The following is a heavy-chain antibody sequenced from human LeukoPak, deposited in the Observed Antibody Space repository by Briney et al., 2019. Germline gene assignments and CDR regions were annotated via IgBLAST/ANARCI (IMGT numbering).Heavy chain of an antibody. CDR3: ARDRQIAY. Sequence: GGSLRLSCAASGFTFSNYWLTWVRQAPGQGLEWVANIKQDGSEKHYVDSVKGRFTISRDNAKNSLYLQLNSLRAEDTAVYYCARDRQIAYWGEGTLVTVSS. V-gene: IGHV3-7*01. CDR2: IKQDGSEK. J-gene: IGHJ4*02. CDR1: GFTFSNYW.